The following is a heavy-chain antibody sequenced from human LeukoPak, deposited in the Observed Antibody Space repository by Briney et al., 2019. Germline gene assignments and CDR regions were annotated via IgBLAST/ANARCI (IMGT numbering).Heavy chain of an antibody. CDR3: ARDKYDILTGAFDY. CDR2: ISSSGSTI. CDR1: GFTFSDHY. J-gene: IGHJ4*02. V-gene: IGHV3-11*04. Sequence: PGGSLRLSCAASGFTFSDHYMDWIRQAPGKGLEWVSYISSSGSTIYYADSVKGRFTISRDNAKNSLYLQMNSLRAEDTAVYYCARDKYDILTGAFDYWGQGTLVTVSS. D-gene: IGHD3-9*01.